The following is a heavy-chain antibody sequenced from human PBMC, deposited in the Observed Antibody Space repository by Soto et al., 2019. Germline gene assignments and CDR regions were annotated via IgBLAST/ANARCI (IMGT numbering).Heavy chain of an antibody. CDR3: AGLNSGYDFYYYYGMDG. V-gene: IGHV4-34*01. Sequence: SETLSLTCAVYGGSFSGYYWSWIRQPPGKGLEWIGEINHSGSTNYNPSLKSRVTISVDTSKNQFSLKLSSVTAADTAVYYCAGLNSGYDFYYYYGMDGWGQGTTVTVSS. CDR1: GGSFSGYY. D-gene: IGHD5-12*01. CDR2: INHSGST. J-gene: IGHJ6*02.